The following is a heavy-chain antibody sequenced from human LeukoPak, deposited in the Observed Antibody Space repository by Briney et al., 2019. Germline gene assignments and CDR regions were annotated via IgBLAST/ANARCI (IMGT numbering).Heavy chain of an antibody. V-gene: IGHV3-7*03. CDR2: INHRGSEK. CDR3: ARLVVPPGNRGWYYEY. CDR1: GFTFGNYW. Sequence: PGGSLRLSCAASGFTFGNYWMSWVRQGPGEGLEWVANINHRGSEKYYEDSVKGRFTISRDNAKYSLDLQMNSLRVEDTAIYYCARLVVPPGNRGWYYEYWGQGTLVTVSS. J-gene: IGHJ4*02. D-gene: IGHD2-2*01.